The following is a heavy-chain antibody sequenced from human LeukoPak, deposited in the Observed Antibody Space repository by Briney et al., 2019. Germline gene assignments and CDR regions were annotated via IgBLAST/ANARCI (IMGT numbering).Heavy chain of an antibody. V-gene: IGHV1-2*02. J-gene: IGHJ6*03. Sequence: ASVKVSCKASGYTFTGYYMHWVRQAPGQGLEWMGWINPNSGGTNYAQKFQGRVTMTRDMSISTAYMELSRLRSDDTAVYYCARDLYYDSSGHYYYYYMDVWGKGTTVTVSS. CDR1: GYTFTGYY. D-gene: IGHD3-22*01. CDR2: INPNSGGT. CDR3: ARDLYYDSSGHYYYYYMDV.